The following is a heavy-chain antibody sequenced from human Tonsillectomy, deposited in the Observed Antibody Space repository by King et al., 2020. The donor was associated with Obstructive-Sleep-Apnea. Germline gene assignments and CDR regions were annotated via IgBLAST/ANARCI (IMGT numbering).Heavy chain of an antibody. Sequence: VQLVESGGGLVQPGGSLRLSCAASGFTFSSYDMHRVRQPPGKGLEWVSAIGTAGDTYYPGSVKGRLPISRENAKNSLYLQMNSLRAGDTAVYYCARGSRGVPRLNNYYYYGMDVWGQGTTVTVSS. CDR3: ARGSRGVPRLNNYYYYGMDV. CDR2: IGTAGDT. V-gene: IGHV3-13*01. D-gene: IGHD3-10*01. J-gene: IGHJ6*02. CDR1: GFTFSSYD.